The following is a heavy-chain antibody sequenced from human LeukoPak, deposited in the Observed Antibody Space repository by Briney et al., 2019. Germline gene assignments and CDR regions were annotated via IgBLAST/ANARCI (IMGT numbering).Heavy chain of an antibody. V-gene: IGHV4-59*01. CDR2: IYYSGIT. Sequence: PSETLSLTCTVSGRSISSFYWSCIRQPPGKGLQWIGYIYYSGITRYNPSLKSRVTISVDTSKNQFSLKLSSVTAADTAVYYCASGVYSGYAFDYWGQGILVTVSS. CDR1: GRSISSFY. J-gene: IGHJ4*02. D-gene: IGHD5-12*01. CDR3: ASGVYSGYAFDY.